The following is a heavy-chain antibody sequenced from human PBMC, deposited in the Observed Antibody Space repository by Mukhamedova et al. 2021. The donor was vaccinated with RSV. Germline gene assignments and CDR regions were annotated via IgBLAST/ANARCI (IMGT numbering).Heavy chain of an antibody. CDR2: IYYSGSI. J-gene: IGHJ4*02. D-gene: IGHD2/OR15-2a*01. CDR3: ATFYVEYYFDY. Sequence: GKGLEWIGYIYYSGSINYNPSLKSRVTISVDTSKNQFSLKLSSVTAADTAVYYCATFYVEYYFDYWGQGTLVTVSS. V-gene: IGHV4-59*01.